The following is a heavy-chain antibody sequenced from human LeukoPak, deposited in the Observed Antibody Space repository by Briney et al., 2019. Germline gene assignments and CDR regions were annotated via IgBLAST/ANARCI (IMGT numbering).Heavy chain of an antibody. D-gene: IGHD3-10*01. CDR3: ARDYGEMFDY. Sequence: NPSETLSLTCTVSGGSLNNYDWSWIRQPAGKGLEWIGRIYTSGSTNYNPSLKSRVTMSVDTSKNQFSLKLSSVTAADTAVYYCARDYGEMFDYWGQGTLVTVSS. CDR1: GGSLNNYD. J-gene: IGHJ4*02. CDR2: IYTSGST. V-gene: IGHV4-4*07.